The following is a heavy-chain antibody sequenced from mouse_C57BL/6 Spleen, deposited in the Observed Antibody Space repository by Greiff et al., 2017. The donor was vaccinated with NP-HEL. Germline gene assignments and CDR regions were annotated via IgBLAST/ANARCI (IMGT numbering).Heavy chain of an antibody. CDR2: IRLKSDNYAT. D-gene: IGHD2-2*01. CDR3: TGGIYYGYDRDFDY. CDR1: GFTFSNYW. V-gene: IGHV6-3*01. Sequence: EVHLVESGGGLVQPGGSMKLSCVASGFTFSNYWMNWVRQSPEKGLEWVAQIRLKSDNYATHYAESVKGRFTISRDDSKSSVYLQMNNLRAEDTGIYYCTGGIYYGYDRDFDYWGQGTTLTVSS. J-gene: IGHJ2*01.